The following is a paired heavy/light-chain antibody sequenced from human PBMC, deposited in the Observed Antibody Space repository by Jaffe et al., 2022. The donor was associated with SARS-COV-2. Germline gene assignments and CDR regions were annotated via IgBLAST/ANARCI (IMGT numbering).Light chain of an antibody. CDR2: TAS. Sequence: AIQMTQSPSSLSASVGDRVTITCRASQGIRNDLGWYQQKPGKAPKLLIYTASTLHTGVPSRFSGSGSGTDFTLTISSLQPEDFATYYCLQDYNYPHTFGQGTKLEIK. J-gene: IGKJ2*01. CDR3: LQDYNYPHT. V-gene: IGKV1-6*01. CDR1: QGIRND.
Heavy chain of an antibody. CDR1: GFTFEAFA. CDR3: VKRGFAY. V-gene: IGHV3-43*02. Sequence: EEQLVESGGGVVQPGGSLRLSCAASGFTFEAFAMHWVRQAPGKGLEWVSLITGDGGATYYADSVKGRFTISRDNSKNSLYLQMSSLRTEDTALYYCVKRGFAYWGQGALVTVSS. J-gene: IGHJ4*02. CDR2: ITGDGGAT.